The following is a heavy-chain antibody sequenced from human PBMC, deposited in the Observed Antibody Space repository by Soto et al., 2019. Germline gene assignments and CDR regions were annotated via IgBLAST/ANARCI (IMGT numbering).Heavy chain of an antibody. J-gene: IGHJ6*03. D-gene: IGHD3-3*01. CDR1: GDSISSSY. V-gene: IGHV4-59*01. CDR2: IDDTGST. CDR3: ARGVLEWLLRDSYYYYMDV. Sequence: QVQLQESGPGLVKPSETLSLTCTVSGDSISSSYWNWIRQAPGKGLEWIGYIDDTGSTNYNPSLKSRVTLSVDPSNNQYSLKLSSVTAEDTAVYYCARGVLEWLLRDSYYYYMDVWGKGTTVTVSS.